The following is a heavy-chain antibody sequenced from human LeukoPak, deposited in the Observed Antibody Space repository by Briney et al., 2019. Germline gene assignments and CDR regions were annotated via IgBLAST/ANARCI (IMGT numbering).Heavy chain of an antibody. Sequence: GGSLRFSCAASGFTVSSNYVTWVRQAPGKGLEWASVFYSGGGTYYAHSVKGRFTISRDSSKNTLYLQMNSLRAEDTAVYYCARITRSAGPNYYMDVWGKGTTVTVSS. CDR2: FYSGGGT. CDR3: ARITRSAGPNYYMDV. D-gene: IGHD2-2*01. J-gene: IGHJ6*03. CDR1: GFTVSSNY. V-gene: IGHV3-53*01.